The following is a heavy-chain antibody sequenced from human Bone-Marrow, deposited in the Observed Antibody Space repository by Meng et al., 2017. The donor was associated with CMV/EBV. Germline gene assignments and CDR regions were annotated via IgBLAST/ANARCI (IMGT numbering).Heavy chain of an antibody. CDR3: ARGAGDYYYGMDV. CDR1: AFDFSSHW. CDR2: REQDGEK. Sequence: GGSLRLSCVASAFDFSSHWMNWVRQAPGKGLEWVANREQDGEKHYGDSVKGRFTISRDNAENSLYLQMNTLRVEDTAIYYCARGAGDYYYGMDVWGQGTTVTVSS. J-gene: IGHJ6*02. V-gene: IGHV3-7*01.